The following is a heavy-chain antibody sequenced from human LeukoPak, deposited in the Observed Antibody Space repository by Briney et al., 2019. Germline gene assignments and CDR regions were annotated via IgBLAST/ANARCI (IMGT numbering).Heavy chain of an antibody. CDR3: ARDRSGIAAAGTGWFVP. CDR1: GRPISSSNW. Sequence: PSEPLSLTCAVSGRPISSSNWWSWVRQPPGKGLEWIGEIYHSGSTNYNPSPKSRVTISVDKSKNQFSLKLSSVTAADTDVYYCARDRSGIAAAGTGWFVPWGEGTLVTVSS. V-gene: IGHV4-4*02. J-gene: IGHJ5*02. CDR2: IYHSGST. D-gene: IGHD6-13*01.